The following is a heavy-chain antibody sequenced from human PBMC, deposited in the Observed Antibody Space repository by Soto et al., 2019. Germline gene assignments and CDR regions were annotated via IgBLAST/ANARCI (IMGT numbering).Heavy chain of an antibody. V-gene: IGHV1-24*01. CDR2: FDPEYGET. CDR3: ATDEGDSFNLNYNYMDV. D-gene: IGHD3-16*01. J-gene: IGHJ6*03. Sequence: ASVKVSCKVSGRTLSEISIHWVRQAPGRGPEWMGGFDPEYGETTYAQKFQGRFTMTEDTSTDTAYMELSSLRSDDTAVYYCATDEGDSFNLNYNYMDVWGKGTTVTVSS. CDR1: GRTLSEIS.